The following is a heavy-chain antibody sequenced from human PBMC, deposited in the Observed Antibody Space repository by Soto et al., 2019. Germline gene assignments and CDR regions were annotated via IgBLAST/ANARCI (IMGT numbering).Heavy chain of an antibody. J-gene: IGHJ5*01. CDR3: AKGNRGRGYWFDP. CDR1: GYTFTSHD. V-gene: IGHV1-8*01. CDR2: MNPNSGNT. Sequence: QVQLMQSGTEVKKPGASVIVSCQASGYTFTSHDINWVRQATGQGLEWMGWMNPNSGNTGYAQKLRGRIIVTKNTSISTAYIELSGLRSEDTAVYYCAKGNRGRGYWFDPWGQGTLVIVSS. D-gene: IGHD3-10*01.